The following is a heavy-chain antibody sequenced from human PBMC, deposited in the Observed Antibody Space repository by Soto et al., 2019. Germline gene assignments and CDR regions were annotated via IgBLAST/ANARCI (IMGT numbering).Heavy chain of an antibody. V-gene: IGHV1-3*01. CDR2: INAGNGNT. CDR3: ARDTKERIAVAGTSNY. CDR1: GYTFTSYA. D-gene: IGHD6-19*01. J-gene: IGHJ4*02. Sequence: GASVKVSCKASGYTFTSYAMHWVRQAPGQRLEWMGWINAGNGNTKYSQKFQGRVTITRDTSASTAYMELSSLRSEDTAVYYCARDTKERIAVAGTSNYWGQGTLVTVSS.